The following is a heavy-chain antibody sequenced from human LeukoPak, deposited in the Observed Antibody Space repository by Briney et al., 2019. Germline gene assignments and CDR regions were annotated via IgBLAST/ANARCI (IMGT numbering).Heavy chain of an antibody. J-gene: IGHJ4*02. V-gene: IGHV3-53*01. Sequence: PGGSLRLSCAASGFTVSSNYMSWVRQAPGKGLEWVSVIYSGGSTYYADSVKGRFTISRDNSKNTLYLQMNSLRAEDTGVYYCARVSYGYNFDYGGQGTLVTVSS. CDR1: GFTVSSNY. CDR2: IYSGGST. CDR3: ARVSYGYNFDY. D-gene: IGHD5-18*01.